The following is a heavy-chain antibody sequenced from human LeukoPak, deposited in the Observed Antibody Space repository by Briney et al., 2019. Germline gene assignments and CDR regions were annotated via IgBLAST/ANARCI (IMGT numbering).Heavy chain of an antibody. J-gene: IGHJ5*02. CDR2: INPSGGST. V-gene: IGHV1-46*01. Sequence: GASVKVSCKASGYTFTSYYMHWVRQAPGQGLEWMGIINPSGGSTSYAQKFQGRVTMTRDTSTSTVYMELSSLRSEDTAVYYCARESQYYYGSGEREGNWFDPWGQGTLVTVSS. D-gene: IGHD3-10*01. CDR1: GYTFTSYY. CDR3: ARESQYYYGSGEREGNWFDP.